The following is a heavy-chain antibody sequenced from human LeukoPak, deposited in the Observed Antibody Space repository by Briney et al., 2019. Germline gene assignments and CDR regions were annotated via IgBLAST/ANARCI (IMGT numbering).Heavy chain of an antibody. CDR1: GFTFSHYD. D-gene: IGHD1-26*01. CDR2: IKAKAHGGTI. V-gene: IGHV3-15*01. J-gene: IGHJ4*02. CDR3: TTDGVGVEGATYDN. Sequence: GSLRLSCAASGFTFSHYDFNWVRQAPGKGLEWVGRIKAKAHGGTIEYAAHVKGRFTISRDDSKNTLYLQMNSLKTEDTAVYYCTTDGVGVEGATYDNWGQGTLVSVSS.